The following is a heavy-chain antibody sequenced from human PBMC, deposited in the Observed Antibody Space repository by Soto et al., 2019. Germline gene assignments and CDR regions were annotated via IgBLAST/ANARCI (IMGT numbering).Heavy chain of an antibody. CDR1: GFTFSNYA. D-gene: IGHD3-9*01. V-gene: IGHV3-23*01. J-gene: IGHJ4*02. CDR2: INGSGGTR. CDR3: ARAILTGYYEWHY. Sequence: PGGSLRLSCAASGFTFSNYAMGWVRQAPGKGPEWVSTINGSGGTRYYPDSVKGRFTMSRDNSKNTLYLQMNSLRADDTAVYYCARAILTGYYEWHYWGQGTLVTVSS.